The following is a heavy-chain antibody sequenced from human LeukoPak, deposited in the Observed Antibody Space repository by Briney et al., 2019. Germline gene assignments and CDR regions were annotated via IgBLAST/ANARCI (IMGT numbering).Heavy chain of an antibody. V-gene: IGHV1-46*01. CDR3: AREAVAGHFDY. D-gene: IGHD6-19*01. Sequence: GASVKVSCKASGYTFTSYYMHWVRQAPGQGLEWMGIINPSGGSTSYAQKFQGRVTMTGDTSTSTVYMELSSLRSEDTAVYYCAREAVAGHFDYWGQGTLVTVSS. CDR1: GYTFTSYY. CDR2: INPSGGST. J-gene: IGHJ4*02.